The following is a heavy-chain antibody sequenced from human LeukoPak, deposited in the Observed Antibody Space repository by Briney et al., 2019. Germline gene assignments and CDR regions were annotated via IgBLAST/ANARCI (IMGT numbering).Heavy chain of an antibody. Sequence: SETLSLTCTVSGGSISSYYWSWIRQPPGKGLEWIGYIYYSGSTNYNPSLKSRVTISVDTSKNQFSLKLSSVTAADTAVYYCARESMVRGVKGWFDPWGQGTLVTVSS. V-gene: IGHV4-59*01. CDR2: IYYSGST. CDR3: ARESMVRGVKGWFDP. D-gene: IGHD3-10*01. CDR1: GGSISSYY. J-gene: IGHJ5*02.